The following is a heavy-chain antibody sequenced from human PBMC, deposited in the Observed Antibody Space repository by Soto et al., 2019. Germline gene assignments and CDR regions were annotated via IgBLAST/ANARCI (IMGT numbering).Heavy chain of an antibody. CDR2: INHSGST. V-gene: IGHV4-34*01. D-gene: IGHD2-15*01. CDR3: ARGHVMVAATLILSY. Sequence: QVQLQQWGAGLLKPSETLSLTCAVYGGSFSGYYWSWIRQPPGKGLEWIGEINHSGSTNYNPSLKSRVTTSVYTSKNQFSLNLISVTAADTAVYYCARGHVMVAATLILSYWGQGTLVTVFS. J-gene: IGHJ4*02. CDR1: GGSFSGYY.